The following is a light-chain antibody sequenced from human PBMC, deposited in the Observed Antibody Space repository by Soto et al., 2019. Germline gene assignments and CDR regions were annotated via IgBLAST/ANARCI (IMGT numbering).Light chain of an antibody. J-gene: IGLJ1*01. V-gene: IGLV1-44*01. Sequence: QSVLTQPPSASGTPGQRVTISCSGSSSNIGGRTVNWYQQLPGTAPKLLIYNNNQRPSGVPDRFSGSKSGTSASLAITGLQSEYEADSYCAAWEDSRTAHVFGVGTKLTVL. CDR3: AAWEDSRTAHV. CDR2: NNN. CDR1: SSNIGGRT.